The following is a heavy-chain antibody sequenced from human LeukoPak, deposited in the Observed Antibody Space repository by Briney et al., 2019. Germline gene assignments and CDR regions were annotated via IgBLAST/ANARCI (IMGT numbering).Heavy chain of an antibody. CDR1: GFTFSSYA. CDR2: ISYDASNI. J-gene: IGHJ4*02. CDR3: ASYYSSGWNY. Sequence: GGSLRLSCAASGFTFSSYAMHWVRQAPGKGLEWVAVISYDASNIYYADSVKGRFTISRDNAKNSLYLQMNSLRAEDTAVYYCASYYSSGWNYWGQGTLVTVSS. D-gene: IGHD6-19*01. V-gene: IGHV3-30-3*01.